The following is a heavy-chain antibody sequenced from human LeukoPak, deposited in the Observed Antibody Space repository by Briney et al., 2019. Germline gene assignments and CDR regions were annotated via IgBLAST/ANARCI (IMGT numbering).Heavy chain of an antibody. V-gene: IGHV3-48*03. Sequence: GGSLRLSCVASGFTFSSYEMNWVRQAPGKGLEWVSYISSSGSTIYYADSVKGRFTISRDNAKNSLYLQMNSLRAEDTAVYYCATEYSGSLLEMAADYWGQGTLVTVSS. CDR3: ATEYSGSLLEMAADY. CDR2: ISSSGSTI. D-gene: IGHD3-10*01. J-gene: IGHJ4*02. CDR1: GFTFSSYE.